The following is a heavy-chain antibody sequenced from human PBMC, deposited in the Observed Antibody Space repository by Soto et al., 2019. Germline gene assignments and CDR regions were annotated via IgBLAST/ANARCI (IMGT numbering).Heavy chain of an antibody. CDR3: ARNRLRKYNTVMAF. CDR1: EYSFANYW. CDR2: IYPVDSDT. V-gene: IGHV5-51*01. Sequence: GKSVNISCQGSEYSFANYWIAWVRQMPAKVLEWVEVIYPVDSDTRYSPSFRGQVTISADKSISHVYLQWSSLKASETALYYRARNRLRKYNTVMAFWGQGTTVPGSS. J-gene: IGHJ6*02. D-gene: IGHD4-17*01.